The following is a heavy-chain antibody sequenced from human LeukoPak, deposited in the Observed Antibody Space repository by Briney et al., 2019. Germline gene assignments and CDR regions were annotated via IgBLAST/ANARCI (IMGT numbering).Heavy chain of an antibody. CDR3: ASEQWLKQEGVYYYYGVAV. V-gene: IGHV1-8*01. Sequence: GASVKVSCKASGYTFTTYDINWVRQASGQGLEWMGWMNPNSGNTGYAQKFQGRVTMTRNTSTTTAYMELNSLRSEDTAVYYCASEQWLKQEGVYYYYGVAVWGQGTTVTVSS. CDR1: GYTFTTYD. CDR2: MNPNSGNT. D-gene: IGHD6-19*01. J-gene: IGHJ6*02.